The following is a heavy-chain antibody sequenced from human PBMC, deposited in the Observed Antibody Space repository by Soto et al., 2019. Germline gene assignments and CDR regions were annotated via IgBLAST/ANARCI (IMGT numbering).Heavy chain of an antibody. D-gene: IGHD6-13*01. Sequence: GASVKVSCKASGYTFTSYATHWVRQAPGQGLEWMGWISAYNGNTNYAQKLQGRVTMTTDTSTSTAYMELRSLRSDDTAVYYCASDIAAAGTLDYWGQGTLVTVSS. CDR1: GYTFTSYA. V-gene: IGHV1-18*01. CDR2: ISAYNGNT. CDR3: ASDIAAAGTLDY. J-gene: IGHJ4*02.